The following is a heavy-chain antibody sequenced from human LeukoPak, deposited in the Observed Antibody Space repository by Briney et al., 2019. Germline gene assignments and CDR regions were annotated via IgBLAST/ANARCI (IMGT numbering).Heavy chain of an antibody. V-gene: IGHV4-59*08. J-gene: IGHJ4*02. CDR1: GGSISSYY. CDR3: ARRDDDFWSGYYSFFDY. Sequence: SETLSLTCTVSGGSISSYYWSWIRQPPGKGLEWIGYIYYSGSTNYNPSLKNRVTISVDMSKNHLSLRLSSVTAADTAVYYCARRDDDFWSGYYSFFDYWGQGTLVTVSS. CDR2: IYYSGST. D-gene: IGHD3-3*01.